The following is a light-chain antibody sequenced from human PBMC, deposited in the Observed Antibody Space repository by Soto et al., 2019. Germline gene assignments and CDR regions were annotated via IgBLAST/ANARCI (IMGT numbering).Light chain of an antibody. V-gene: IGKV3-15*01. J-gene: IGKJ3*01. Sequence: EIEMTQSPSSLSVSLGERATLSCRASQSVYNYLAWYQQKPGQAPRLLIYDASTMATGIPARFSGSGSGTEFTLTLSSRQSEDFAVDIYHHHNNCAQVAFGPGTKVDI. CDR1: QSVYNY. CDR2: DAS. CDR3: HHHNNCAQVA.